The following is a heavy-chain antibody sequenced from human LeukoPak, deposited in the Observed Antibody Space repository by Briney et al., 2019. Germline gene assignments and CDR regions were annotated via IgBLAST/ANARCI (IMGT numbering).Heavy chain of an antibody. CDR2: MNPNSGNA. D-gene: IGHD3-10*01. J-gene: IGHJ4*02. CDR1: GGTFSSYA. CDR3: GRPLQRGSWTQRALDY. V-gene: IGHV1-8*02. Sequence: ASVKVSCKASGGTFSSYAISWVRQATGQGLEWMGWMNPNSGNAGYAQRFQGRVTMTRNNSISTAYMELTSLRSEDTAVYYCGRPLQRGSWTQRALDYWGQGTLVTVSS.